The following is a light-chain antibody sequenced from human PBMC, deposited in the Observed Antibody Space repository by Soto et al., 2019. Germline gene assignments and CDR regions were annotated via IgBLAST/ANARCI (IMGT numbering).Light chain of an antibody. CDR2: DVT. V-gene: IGLV2-14*01. CDR1: SRDVGAYNY. Sequence: QSALTQPASVSGSPGQSITISCTGTSRDVGAYNYVSWYQQHPGKAPKLMVYDVTNRPSGVSDRFSGSKSGNTASLTIPGLQAEDEADYFCSSHSNITPYVFGTGTKVTVL. CDR3: SSHSNITPYV. J-gene: IGLJ1*01.